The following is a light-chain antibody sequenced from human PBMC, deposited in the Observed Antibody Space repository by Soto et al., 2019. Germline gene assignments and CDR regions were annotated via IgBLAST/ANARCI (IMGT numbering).Light chain of an antibody. J-gene: IGKJ1*01. Sequence: DIVMTQSPDSLAVSLGERATINYKSSQIVLYSSNNKNYLAWYQQKPGQPPKLLIYWASTRESGVPDRFSGSGSGTDFTLTISSLQAEDVAVYYCQQYYSTPWTFGQGTKVEIK. CDR2: WAS. CDR1: QIVLYSSNNKNY. V-gene: IGKV4-1*01. CDR3: QQYYSTPWT.